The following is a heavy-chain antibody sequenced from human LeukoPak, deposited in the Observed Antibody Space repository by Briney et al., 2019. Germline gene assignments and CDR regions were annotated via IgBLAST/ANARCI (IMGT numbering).Heavy chain of an antibody. CDR3: ARHYSSSWYKPQDAFDI. V-gene: IGHV5-51*01. CDR2: IYPGDSDT. J-gene: IGHJ3*02. D-gene: IGHD6-13*01. Sequence: GESLKISCKGSGYSFTSYWIGWGRPTPGKSLGGVGIIYPGDSDTRYSPSFQGQVTISADKSISTAYLQWSSLKASDTAMYYCARHYSSSWYKPQDAFDIWGQGTMVTVSS. CDR1: GYSFTSYW.